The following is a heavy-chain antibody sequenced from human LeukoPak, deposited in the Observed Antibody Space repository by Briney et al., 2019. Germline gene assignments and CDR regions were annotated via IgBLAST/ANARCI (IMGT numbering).Heavy chain of an antibody. CDR2: IYYSGST. D-gene: IGHD6-19*01. CDR1: GGSISSYY. V-gene: IGHV4-59*08. J-gene: IGHJ5*02. Sequence: SETLSLTCTVSGGSISSYYWSWIRQPPGKGLELIGYIYYSGSTNYNPSLKSRATISVDTSKNQVSLQLSSVTAADTAVYYCARHAGYSSGWYQYNWFDPWGQGTLVSVSS. CDR3: ARHAGYSSGWYQYNWFDP.